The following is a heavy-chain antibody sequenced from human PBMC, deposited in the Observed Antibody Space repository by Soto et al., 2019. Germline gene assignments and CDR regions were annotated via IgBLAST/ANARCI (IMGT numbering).Heavy chain of an antibody. Sequence: GASSKLACKPSGSTFSSYPIICVVQAPGQVLYCMGFIIPIFGTANYAQKFQGRVTITADESTSTAYMELSSLRSEDTAVYYCARAGTAARHHIFGWSSIAFDYWGQGTLVTLSS. V-gene: IGHV1-69*13. J-gene: IGHJ4*02. CDR2: IIPIFGTA. CDR3: ARAGTAARHHIFGWSSIAFDY. CDR1: GSTFSSYP. D-gene: IGHD6-6*01.